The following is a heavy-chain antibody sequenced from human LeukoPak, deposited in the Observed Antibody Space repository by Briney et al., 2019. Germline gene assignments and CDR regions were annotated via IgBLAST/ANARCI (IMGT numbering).Heavy chain of an antibody. CDR2: ISGSGGST. CDR3: AKLYGGNYFDY. D-gene: IGHD4-23*01. CDR1: GFTFSSYA. V-gene: IGHV3-23*01. J-gene: IGHJ4*02. Sequence: GGPLRLSCAASGFTFSSYAMSWVRQAPGEGLEWVSAISGSGGSTYYADSVKGRFTISRDNSKNTLYLQMNSLRAEDTAVYYCAKLYGGNYFDYWGQGTLVTVSS.